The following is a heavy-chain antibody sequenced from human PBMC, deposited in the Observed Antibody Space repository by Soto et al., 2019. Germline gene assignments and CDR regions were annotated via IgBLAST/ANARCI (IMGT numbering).Heavy chain of an antibody. J-gene: IGHJ6*02. CDR3: ATAGVLGQVYYYYGMDV. CDR1: EGPFSSYA. D-gene: IGHD6-19*01. V-gene: IGHV1-69*01. Sequence: QVQLVQSGAEVKKPGSSVNLSCKASEGPFSSYAISWVRQAPGQGLEWMGGFIPSFGSPNYAQKFQGRVTITADESTSTAYMELSRLRSDDTAGYYCATAGVLGQVYYYYGMDVWGQGTTVIVSS. CDR2: FIPSFGSP.